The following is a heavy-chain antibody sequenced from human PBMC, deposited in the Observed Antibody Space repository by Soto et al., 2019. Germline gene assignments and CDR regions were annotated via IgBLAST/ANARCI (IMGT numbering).Heavy chain of an antibody. Sequence: EVQLVESGGDLVQPGGSLRLSCAASGFIFSDCWLGWVRQAPGKGLEWVANIKTDGSSIYYVGSVRGRFTISRDNAKKLLPLQMNRPRAEEPGVYYCARHGYYVFGYLGQGTLVTVSS. J-gene: IGHJ4*02. V-gene: IGHV3-7*02. CDR1: GFIFSDCW. CDR2: IKTDGSSI. CDR3: ARHGYYVFGY. D-gene: IGHD3-22*01.